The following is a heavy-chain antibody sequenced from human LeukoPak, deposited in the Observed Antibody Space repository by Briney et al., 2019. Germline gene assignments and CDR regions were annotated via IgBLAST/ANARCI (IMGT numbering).Heavy chain of an antibody. CDR2: IYYSGST. D-gene: IGHD4-17*01. J-gene: IGHJ5*02. V-gene: IGHV4-59*01. CDR1: GGSISSYY. Sequence: SETLSLTCTVSGGSISSYYWSWIRQPPGKGLEWIWYIYYSGSTNYNPSLKSRVTISVDTSKNQFSLKLSSVTAADTAVYYCARSPYDYGDYWFDPWGQGTLVTVSS. CDR3: ARSPYDYGDYWFDP.